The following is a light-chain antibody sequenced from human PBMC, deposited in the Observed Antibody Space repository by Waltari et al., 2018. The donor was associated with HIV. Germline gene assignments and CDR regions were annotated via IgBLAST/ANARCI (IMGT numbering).Light chain of an antibody. CDR2: GAS. CDR1: QSVSSSY. CDR3: QQYGSSPWT. Sequence: EIVLTQSPGTLSLSPGERVTLSCRASQSVSSSYLGWHQQKPGQAPRLLIYGASSRATGIPDRFSGSGSGTDFTLTISRLEPEDFAVYYCQQYGSSPWTFGQGTKVEI. V-gene: IGKV3-20*01. J-gene: IGKJ1*01.